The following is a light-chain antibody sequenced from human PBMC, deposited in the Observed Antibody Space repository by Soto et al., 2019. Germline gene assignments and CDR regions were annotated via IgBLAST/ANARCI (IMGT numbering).Light chain of an antibody. CDR2: GAS. CDR3: QQYINWPLT. V-gene: IGKV3-15*01. J-gene: IGKJ4*01. Sequence: EIVMTQFPATLSVSPGERATLSCRASQSVRGNLAWYQQKPGQAPRLLIYGASTRATDIPARFSGSGSETEFTLTISSLQSEDFAIYCCQQYINWPLTFGGGTKVEIK. CDR1: QSVRGN.